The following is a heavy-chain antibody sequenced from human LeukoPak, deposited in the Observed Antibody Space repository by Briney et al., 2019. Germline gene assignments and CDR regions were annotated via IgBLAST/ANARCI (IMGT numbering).Heavy chain of an antibody. CDR2: ISGSGGST. D-gene: IGHD6-13*01. CDR3: AKTRQQQLKIYYFDY. CDR1: GFTFSSYA. J-gene: IGHJ4*02. Sequence: GGSLRLSCAASGFTFSSYAMSWVRQAPGKGLEWVSAISGSGGSTYYADSVKGRFTISRDNSKNTLYLQVNSLRAEDTAVYYCAKTRQQQLKIYYFDYWGQGTLVTVSS. V-gene: IGHV3-23*01.